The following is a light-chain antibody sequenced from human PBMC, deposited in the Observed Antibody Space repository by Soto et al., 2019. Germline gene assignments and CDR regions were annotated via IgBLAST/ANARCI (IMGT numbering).Light chain of an antibody. Sequence: DIPMTQSPSSLSASVGDRVTITCRASQSIRSYLNWYQQKAGTAPKLLIYAASSLQSGVPSRFSGSGSGTDFTLTISSLQPEDFATYHCQQSYSSPRTFGQGTKLEIK. CDR3: QQSYSSPRT. CDR1: QSIRSY. J-gene: IGKJ2*01. CDR2: AAS. V-gene: IGKV1-39*01.